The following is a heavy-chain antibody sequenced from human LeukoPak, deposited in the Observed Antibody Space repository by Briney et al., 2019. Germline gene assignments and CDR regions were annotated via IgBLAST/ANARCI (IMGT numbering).Heavy chain of an antibody. CDR3: ANDFWSGYYDYYGMDV. Sequence: GGSLRLSCAGSGFIFSDYVMSWVRQAPGKGLEWVSASGTGGRTYYADSVKGRFTISRDNSKKTVFLQMDGLRVEDTAVYYCANDFWSGYYDYYGMDVWGQGTTVTVSS. CDR1: GFIFSDYV. D-gene: IGHD3-3*01. J-gene: IGHJ6*02. V-gene: IGHV3-23*01. CDR2: SGTGGRT.